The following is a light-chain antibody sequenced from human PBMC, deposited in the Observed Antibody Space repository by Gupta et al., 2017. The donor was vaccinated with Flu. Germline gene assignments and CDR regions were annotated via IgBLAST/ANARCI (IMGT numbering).Light chain of an antibody. Sequence: TISCTGSSSNIGAGYDVHWYQQLPGTAPKLLIYGNSNRPSGVPDRFSGSKSGTSASLAITGLQAEDEADYYCQSYDSSRSGSYVFGTGTKVTVL. CDR2: GNS. CDR3: QSYDSSRSGSYV. J-gene: IGLJ1*01. CDR1: SSNIGAGYD. V-gene: IGLV1-40*01.